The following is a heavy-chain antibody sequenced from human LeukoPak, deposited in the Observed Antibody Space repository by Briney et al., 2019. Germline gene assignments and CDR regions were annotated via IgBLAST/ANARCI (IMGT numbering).Heavy chain of an antibody. J-gene: IGHJ4*02. Sequence: GGSLRLSCAASGFTFSSYAMSWVRQAPGKGLEWVAVISYDGSNKYYADSVKGRFTISRDNSKNTLYLQMNSLRAEDTAVYYCARGYCSGGNCYKGDYWGQGTLVTVSS. CDR3: ARGYCSGGNCYKGDY. CDR1: GFTFSSYA. V-gene: IGHV3-30-3*01. D-gene: IGHD2-15*01. CDR2: ISYDGSNK.